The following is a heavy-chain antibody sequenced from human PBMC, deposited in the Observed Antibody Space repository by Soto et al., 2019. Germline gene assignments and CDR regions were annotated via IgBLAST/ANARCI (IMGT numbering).Heavy chain of an antibody. D-gene: IGHD1-26*01. J-gene: IGHJ4*02. CDR3: ARNRWELLMYDY. CDR2: INGDGSST. Sequence: GGSLRLSCAASGFTFSSYWMHWVRQAPGKGLVWVSRINGDGSSTSYADSVKGRFTISRDNTKNTVYLQMNSLRDEDTAVYYCARNRWELLMYDYWGQGTLVTVSS. V-gene: IGHV3-74*01. CDR1: GFTFSSYW.